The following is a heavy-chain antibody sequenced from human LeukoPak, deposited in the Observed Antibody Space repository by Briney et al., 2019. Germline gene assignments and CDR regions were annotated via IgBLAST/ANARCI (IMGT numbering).Heavy chain of an antibody. CDR3: ARASSDDTAMATPFAY. CDR1: GGTFSNYA. Sequence: ASVKVSCKASGGTFSNYAINWVRQAPGQGLEWMGGMTPIFGTANYVQKFQGRVTITADESTSTAYMELSRLRSEDTAIYYCARASSDDTAMATPFAYWGQGTLVTVSS. CDR2: MTPIFGTA. D-gene: IGHD5-18*01. V-gene: IGHV1-69*01. J-gene: IGHJ4*02.